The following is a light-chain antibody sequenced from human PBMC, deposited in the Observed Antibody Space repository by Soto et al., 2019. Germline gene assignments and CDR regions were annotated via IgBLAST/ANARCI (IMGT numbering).Light chain of an antibody. J-gene: IGKJ2*01. V-gene: IGKV1-39*01. CDR3: HQSYSTPMYT. CDR2: AAS. Sequence: DIQMTQSPSSLSASGGDRVTITCRASQSISSYLNCYQQKPGKAPKLLIYAASSLQSGVPSRFSGSGSGTDFTLTISSRQPEDFATYYCHQSYSTPMYTFGQGTKLELK. CDR1: QSISSY.